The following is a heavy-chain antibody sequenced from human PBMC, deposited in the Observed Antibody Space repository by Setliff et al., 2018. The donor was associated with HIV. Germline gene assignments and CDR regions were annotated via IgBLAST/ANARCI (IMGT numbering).Heavy chain of an antibody. J-gene: IGHJ3*02. D-gene: IGHD3-22*01. CDR3: ARGHFHDSNGYYLRAFDI. V-gene: IGHV4-61*02. CDR2: IYSSGIT. Sequence: SETLSLTCTVSGGSISSGSYFWNWIRQPAGKGLEWIGRIYSSGITNYNPSLKSRLTISLDTSKNQFSLQVTSVTAADTAVYYCARGHFHDSNGYYLRAFDIWGQGTMVTVSS. CDR1: GGSISSGSYF.